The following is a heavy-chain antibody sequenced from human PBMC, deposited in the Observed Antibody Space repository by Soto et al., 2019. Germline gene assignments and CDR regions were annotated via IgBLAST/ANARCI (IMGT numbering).Heavy chain of an antibody. CDR1: GGSISSSNW. J-gene: IGHJ4*02. D-gene: IGHD4-17*01. Sequence: SETLSLTCAVSGGSISSSNWWSWVRQPPGKGLEWIGDIYYSGSTNYNPSLKSRVTISVDKSKNQFSLKLSSVTAADAAVYYCARHPHSEDDYGDYYGYYFDYWGQGTLVTVSS. CDR2: IYYSGST. CDR3: ARHPHSEDDYGDYYGYYFDY. V-gene: IGHV4-4*02.